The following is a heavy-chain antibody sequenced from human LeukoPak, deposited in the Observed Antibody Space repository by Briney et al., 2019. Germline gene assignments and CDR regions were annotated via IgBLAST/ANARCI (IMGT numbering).Heavy chain of an antibody. CDR3: ARTPAAIGNHYFDY. D-gene: IGHD2-2*02. V-gene: IGHV1-69*08. CDR2: IIPILGTA. J-gene: IGHJ4*02. Sequence: SVKVSCKASGGTFSSYTISWVRQAPGQGLEWMGRIIPILGTANYAQKFQGRVTITADESTSTAYMELSSLRSEDTAVYYCARTPAAIGNHYFDYWGQGTLVTVSS. CDR1: GGTFSSYT.